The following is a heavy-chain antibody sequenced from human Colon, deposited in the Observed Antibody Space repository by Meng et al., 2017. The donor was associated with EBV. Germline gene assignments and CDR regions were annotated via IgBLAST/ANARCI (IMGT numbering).Heavy chain of an antibody. V-gene: IGHV4-30-4*01. J-gene: IGHJ4*02. D-gene: IGHD2-15*01. Sequence: VPPHESGPRLGTPSHTLSLTCAVSVDSINSGCVYWRWIRQHPGKCLEWIGYIYFTVSTYYSPSLKSRLNISIDPSKNQFSLRLTSVTAADTAVYYCARGGGSFRFQFWGLGTLVTVSS. CDR2: IYFTVST. CDR1: VDSINSGCVY. CDR3: ARGGGSFRFQF.